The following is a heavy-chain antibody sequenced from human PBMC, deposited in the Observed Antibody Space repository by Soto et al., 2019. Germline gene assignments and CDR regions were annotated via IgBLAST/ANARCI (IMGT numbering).Heavy chain of an antibody. Sequence: XASLRLSCAASGFTFSDYYMSWIRQAPGKGLEWVSYISSSGSTIYYADSVKGRFTISRDNAKNSLYLQMNSLRAEDTAVYYCARATVSYYYYGMDVWGQGTTVTVSS. CDR1: GFTFSDYY. D-gene: IGHD4-17*01. CDR2: ISSSGSTI. CDR3: ARATVSYYYYGMDV. J-gene: IGHJ6*02. V-gene: IGHV3-11*01.